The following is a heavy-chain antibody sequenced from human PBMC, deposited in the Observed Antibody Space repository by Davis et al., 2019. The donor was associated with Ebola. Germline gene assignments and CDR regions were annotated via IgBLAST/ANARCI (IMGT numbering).Heavy chain of an antibody. CDR2: IYHSGST. CDR1: GGSISSSNW. J-gene: IGHJ6*03. V-gene: IGHV4-4*02. CDR3: ARASCSGGSCYYYYYYYMDV. D-gene: IGHD2-15*01. Sequence: PSETLSLTCAVSGGSISSSNWWSWVRQPPGKGLEWIGEIYHSGSTNYNPSLKSRVTISVDTSKNQFSLKLSSVTAADTAVYYCARASCSGGSCYYYYYYYMDVWGKGTTVTVSS.